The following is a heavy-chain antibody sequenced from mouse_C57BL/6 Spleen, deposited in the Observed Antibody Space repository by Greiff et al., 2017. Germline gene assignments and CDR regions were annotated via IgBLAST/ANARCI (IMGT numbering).Heavy chain of an antibody. V-gene: IGHV5-17*01. CDR2: ISSGSSTI. CDR3: ARETAGDAMDY. J-gene: IGHJ4*01. D-gene: IGHD3-2*01. CDR1: GFTFSDYG. Sequence: EVHLVESGGGLVKPGGSLQLSCAASGFTFSDYGMHWVRQAPEKGLEWVAYISSGSSTIYYADTVKGRFTISRDNAKNTLVLQMTSLRSEDTAMYYCARETAGDAMDYWGQGTSGTVSA.